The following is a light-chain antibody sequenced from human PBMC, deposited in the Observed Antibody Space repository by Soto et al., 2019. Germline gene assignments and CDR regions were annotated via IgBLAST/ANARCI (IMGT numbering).Light chain of an antibody. CDR1: QSVSSY. J-gene: IGKJ3*01. CDR3: QQYGSSPL. V-gene: IGKV3-20*01. CDR2: DAS. Sequence: EIVLTQSPVTLSLSPGERATLSCRASQSVSSYLAWYQQKPGQAPRLLIYDASSRATGIPDRFSGSGSGTDFTLTISRLEPEDFAVYYCQQYGSSPLFGPGTKVDIK.